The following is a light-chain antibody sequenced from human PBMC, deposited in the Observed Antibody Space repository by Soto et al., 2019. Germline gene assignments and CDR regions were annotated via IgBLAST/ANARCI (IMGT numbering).Light chain of an antibody. J-gene: IGKJ1*01. Sequence: HLPQSPSSLSAPVGERAPITCRASQGISSYLAWYQQKPGKAPKLLIYAASTLQSGVPSRFSGSGSGTDFTLTISSLQPEDFATYYCQQLNSYPRTFGQGTKVDIK. V-gene: IGKV1-9*01. CDR3: QQLNSYPRT. CDR2: AAS. CDR1: QGISSY.